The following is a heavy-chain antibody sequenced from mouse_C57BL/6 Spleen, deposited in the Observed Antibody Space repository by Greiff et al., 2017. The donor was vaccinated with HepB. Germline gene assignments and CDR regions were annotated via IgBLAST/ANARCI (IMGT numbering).Heavy chain of an antibody. D-gene: IGHD2-3*01. J-gene: IGHJ1*03. CDR1: GYTFTDYE. Sequence: VQLKESGAELVRPGASVTLSCKASGYTFTDYEMHWVKQTPVHGLEWIGAIDPETGGTAYNQKFKGKAILTADKSSSTAYMELRSLTSEDSAVYYGTRSGDGYYVRYFDVWGTGTTVTVSS. CDR3: TRSGDGYYVRYFDV. V-gene: IGHV1-15*01. CDR2: IDPETGGT.